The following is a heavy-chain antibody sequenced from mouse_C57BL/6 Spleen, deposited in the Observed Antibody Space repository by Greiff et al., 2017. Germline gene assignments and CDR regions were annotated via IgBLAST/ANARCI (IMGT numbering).Heavy chain of an antibody. Sequence: QVQLQQPGAELVRPGSSVKLSCKASGYTFTSYWMDWVKQRPGQGLEWIGNIYPSDSETHYNQKFKDKDTLTVDKSSSTAYMQLSSLTSEDSAVYYCARRRIYYDYDGVFAYWGQGTLVTVSA. CDR1: GYTFTSYW. J-gene: IGHJ3*01. V-gene: IGHV1-61*01. D-gene: IGHD2-4*01. CDR3: ARRRIYYDYDGVFAY. CDR2: IYPSDSET.